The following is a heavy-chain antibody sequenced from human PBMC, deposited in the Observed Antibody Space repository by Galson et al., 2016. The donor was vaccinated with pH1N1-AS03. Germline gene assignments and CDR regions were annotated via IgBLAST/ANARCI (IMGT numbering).Heavy chain of an antibody. CDR1: GDSIKSDTHS. J-gene: IGHJ1*01. CDR3: ARGPPFSP. V-gene: IGHV4-30-2*06. Sequence: TLSLTCAVSGDSIKSDTHSWNWIRQSPGKGLEWLGYIYSSGVTESNPSLRSRVSITIDTSKNEFSLKMTSVTAADMAVYYCARGPPFSPWGQGTLVTVSS. CDR2: IYSSGVT.